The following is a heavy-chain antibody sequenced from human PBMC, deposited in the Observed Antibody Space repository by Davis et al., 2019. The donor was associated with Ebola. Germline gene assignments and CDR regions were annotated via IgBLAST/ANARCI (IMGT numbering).Heavy chain of an antibody. CDR2: IKQDGSDK. V-gene: IGHV3-7*03. Sequence: GGSLRLSCAASGFTFSNYWMSWVRRAPGKGLEWVANIKQDGSDKYYVDSVKGQFTISRDNAGYSLYLHMNGLRVEDTAVYYCARGRYTSGWFPDYFDYWGQGTLVTVSS. J-gene: IGHJ4*02. D-gene: IGHD6-19*01. CDR1: GFTFSNYW. CDR3: ARGRYTSGWFPDYFDY.